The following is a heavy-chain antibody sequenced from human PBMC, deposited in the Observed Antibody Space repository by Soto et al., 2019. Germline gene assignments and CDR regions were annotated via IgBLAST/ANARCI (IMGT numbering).Heavy chain of an antibody. CDR2: MNPNSGNT. Sequence: ASVKVSCKASRYTFTSYDINWVRQATGQGLEWMGWMNPNSGNTGYAQKFQGRVTMTRNTSISTAYMELSSLRSEDTAVYYCAITVAPKRPYYYYYYMDVWGKGTTVTVSS. CDR3: AITVAPKRPYYYYYYMDV. V-gene: IGHV1-8*01. CDR1: RYTFTSYD. D-gene: IGHD4-17*01. J-gene: IGHJ6*03.